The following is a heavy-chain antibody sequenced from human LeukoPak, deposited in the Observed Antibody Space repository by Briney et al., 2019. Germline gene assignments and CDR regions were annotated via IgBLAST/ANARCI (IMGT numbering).Heavy chain of an antibody. Sequence: SETLSLTCTVSGGSISSGDYYWSWIRQPPGKGLEWIGYIYYSGSTYYNPSLKSRVTISVDTSKNQFCLKLSSVTAADTAVYYCASNPGRITIFGVAPFDYWGQGTLVTVSS. D-gene: IGHD3-3*01. V-gene: IGHV4-30-4*08. CDR2: IYYSGST. CDR1: GGSISSGDYY. CDR3: ASNPGRITIFGVAPFDY. J-gene: IGHJ4*02.